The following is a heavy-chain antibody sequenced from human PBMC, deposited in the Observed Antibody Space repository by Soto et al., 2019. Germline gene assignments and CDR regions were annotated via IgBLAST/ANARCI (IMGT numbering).Heavy chain of an antibody. CDR2: IYYSGST. Sequence: SETLSLTCTVSGGSISSYYWSWIRQPPGKGLEWIGYIYYSGSTNYNPSLKSRVTISVDTSKNQFSLKLSSVTAADTAVYYCARRLSRGSSTPPRSWFDPWGQGTLVTVSS. D-gene: IGHD3-10*01. V-gene: IGHV4-59*08. CDR1: GGSISSYY. J-gene: IGHJ5*02. CDR3: ARRLSRGSSTPPRSWFDP.